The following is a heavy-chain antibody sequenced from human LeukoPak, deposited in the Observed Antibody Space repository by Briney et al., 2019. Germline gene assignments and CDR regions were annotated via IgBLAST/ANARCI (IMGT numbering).Heavy chain of an antibody. D-gene: IGHD2-2*02. CDR1: GFTFHDYA. Sequence: GGSLRLPCAASGFTFHDYAMHWVRQGPEKGLERVSGTSWNGGVIGYADSVMGRFTVSRDNAKNSLFLQMNSLRPEDTALYYCTKSDCSSTSCHTSDYWGQGTLVTVSS. CDR3: TKSDCSSTSCHTSDY. J-gene: IGHJ4*02. CDR2: TSWNGGVI. V-gene: IGHV3-9*01.